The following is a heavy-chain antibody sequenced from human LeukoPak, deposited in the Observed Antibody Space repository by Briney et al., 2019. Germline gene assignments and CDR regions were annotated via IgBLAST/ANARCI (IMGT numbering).Heavy chain of an antibody. Sequence: PGRSLRLSCAASGFTFSSYAMHWVRQAPGKGLEWVAVISYDGSNKYYADSVKGRFTISRDNSKNTLYLQMNSLRAEDRAVYYCARGDRDAFDIWGQGTMVTVSS. V-gene: IGHV3-30-3*01. CDR2: ISYDGSNK. D-gene: IGHD3-16*01. CDR1: GFTFSSYA. CDR3: ARGDRDAFDI. J-gene: IGHJ3*02.